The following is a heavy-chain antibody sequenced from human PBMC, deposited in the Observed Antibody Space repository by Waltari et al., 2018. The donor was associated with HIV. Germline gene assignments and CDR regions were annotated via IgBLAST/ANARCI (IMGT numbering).Heavy chain of an antibody. CDR1: GYTFTGYY. CDR2: INHDNGGT. V-gene: IGHV1-2*02. CDR3: ARDICNGGSCYSYYFDY. D-gene: IGHD2-15*01. Sequence: QVQLVQSGAEVKKPGASVKISCKASGYTFTGYYMHWVRQAPGQGLEWMGWINHDNGGTKYAQKVQGRVTMTRDTSISTAYMELSRLRSDDTAVYYCARDICNGGSCYSYYFDYWGQGTLVTVSS. J-gene: IGHJ4*02.